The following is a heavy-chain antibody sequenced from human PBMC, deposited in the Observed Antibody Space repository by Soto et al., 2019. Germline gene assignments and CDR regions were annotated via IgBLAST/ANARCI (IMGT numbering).Heavy chain of an antibody. D-gene: IGHD6-13*01. CDR2: IYYSGST. CDR3: ARPRIAAAGRPDWFDP. V-gene: IGHV4-39*01. Sequence: SETLSLTCTVSCGSISSSNYYWGWIRQPPGKGLEWIGSIYYSGSTYYNPSLKSRVTISVDTSKNQFSLKLSSVTAADTAVYYCARPRIAAAGRPDWFDPWGQGTLVTVSS. CDR1: CGSISSSNYY. J-gene: IGHJ5*02.